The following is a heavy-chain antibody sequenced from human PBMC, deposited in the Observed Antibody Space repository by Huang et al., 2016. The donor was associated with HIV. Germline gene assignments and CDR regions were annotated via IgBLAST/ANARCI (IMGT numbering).Heavy chain of an antibody. CDR2: ISYTGSNI. CDR3: ARGRDGRSGFYFGDFDN. Sequence: QVQLVESGGGVVQPGRSLRLSCAASGFTFSTYAMHWVRQAPGKGLEWVTLISYTGSNIYYTDAVKGRFSISRDNSKSTMYLHMNRLRVEDTAVYYCARGRDGRSGFYFGDFDNWGQGILVTVSS. J-gene: IGHJ4*02. CDR1: GFTFSTYA. V-gene: IGHV3-30*04. D-gene: IGHD3-22*01.